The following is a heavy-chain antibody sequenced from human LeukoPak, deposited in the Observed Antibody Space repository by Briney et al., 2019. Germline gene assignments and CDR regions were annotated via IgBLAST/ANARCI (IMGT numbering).Heavy chain of an antibody. CDR3: ARVAFGGVIVPDY. Sequence: SETLSLTCTVSDYSITSGYYWSWIRQPAGKGLEWIGRIYTSGSTNYNPSLKSRVTISVDTSKNQFSLKLSSVTAADTAVYYCARVAFGGVIVPDYWGQGTLVTVSS. CDR2: IYTSGST. J-gene: IGHJ4*02. V-gene: IGHV4-61*02. CDR1: DYSITSGYY. D-gene: IGHD3-16*02.